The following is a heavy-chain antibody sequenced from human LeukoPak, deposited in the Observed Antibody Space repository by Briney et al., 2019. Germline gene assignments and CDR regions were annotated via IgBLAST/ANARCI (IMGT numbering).Heavy chain of an antibody. Sequence: GGSLRLSCVASGFTFSNYAMIWVRQAPGKGLEWVSALSGSGTNTYYADSVKGRFTISRDNSKKTLYLQMNSLRAEDTAIYYCANGKFEYSSGWPRGTLWGQGTLVTVSS. J-gene: IGHJ4*02. CDR1: GFTFSNYA. D-gene: IGHD6-19*01. V-gene: IGHV3-23*01. CDR2: LSGSGTNT. CDR3: ANGKFEYSSGWPRGTL.